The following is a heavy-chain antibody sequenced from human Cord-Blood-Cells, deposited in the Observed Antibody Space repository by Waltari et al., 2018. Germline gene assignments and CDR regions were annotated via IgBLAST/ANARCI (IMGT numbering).Heavy chain of an antibody. Sequence: EVQLVESGGGLVKPGGSLRLSCAASGFTFSNAWMSWVHQAPGKGLEWVGRIKSKTDGGTTDYAAPVKGRFTISRDDSKNTLYLQMNSLKTEDTAVYYCTTDGPRYCSSTSCYRYYYYYMDVWGKGTTVTVSS. CDR3: TTDGPRYCSSTSCYRYYYYYMDV. CDR1: GFTFSNAW. D-gene: IGHD2-2*01. J-gene: IGHJ6*03. CDR2: IKSKTDGGTT. V-gene: IGHV3-15*01.